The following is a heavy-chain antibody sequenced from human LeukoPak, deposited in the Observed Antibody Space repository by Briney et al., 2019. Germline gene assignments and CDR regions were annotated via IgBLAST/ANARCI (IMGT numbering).Heavy chain of an antibody. CDR2: IRGDGGST. J-gene: IGHJ6*02. V-gene: IGHV3-43*02. CDR3: GVGGLLSYYYYGMDV. CDR1: GFTFDDYA. Sequence: GGSLRLSCAASGFTFDDYAMHWVRQAPGKGLEWVSLIRGDGGSTYYADSVKGRFTISRDNSKNSLYLQMNSLRTEDTALYYCGVGGLLSYYYYGMDVWGQGTTVTVSS. D-gene: IGHD2-15*01.